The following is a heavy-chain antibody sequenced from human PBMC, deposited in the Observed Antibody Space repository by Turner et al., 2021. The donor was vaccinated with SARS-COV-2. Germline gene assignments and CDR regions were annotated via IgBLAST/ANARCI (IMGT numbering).Heavy chain of an antibody. D-gene: IGHD3-22*01. Sequence: QVQLVQTGAEEKKPGASVKVTCKVSGYTLIELSMHWVRQAPGKGLEWMGVFDPEYGETIYEQKCQGRVTMTEDTSTDTAYMELSSLRSEDTAVYYCATAPANYYDSSGSKGFYYYYYGMDVWGQGTTVSVSS. J-gene: IGHJ6*02. CDR2: FDPEYGET. V-gene: IGHV1-24*01. CDR1: GYTLIELS. CDR3: ATAPANYYDSSGSKGFYYYYYGMDV.